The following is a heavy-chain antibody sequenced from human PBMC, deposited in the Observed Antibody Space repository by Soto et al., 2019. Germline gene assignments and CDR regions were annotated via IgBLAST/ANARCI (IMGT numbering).Heavy chain of an antibody. D-gene: IGHD3-10*01. Sequence: QVRLQESGPGLVKPSGTLSLTCLVSGGSMSSPNWWTWVRQAPVKGLEWIAEIHHSGATNYSPSLKSRAVSSIDKANNQFSRQLTSVTAADTAVYYCATGSPYYYGSGGMWDSWGRGALVTVSS. CDR3: ATGSPYYYGSGGMWDS. J-gene: IGHJ4*02. CDR1: GGSMSSPNW. CDR2: IHHSGAT. V-gene: IGHV4-4*02.